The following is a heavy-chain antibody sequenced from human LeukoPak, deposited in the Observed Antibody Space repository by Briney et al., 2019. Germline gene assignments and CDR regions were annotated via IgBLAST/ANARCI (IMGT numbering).Heavy chain of an antibody. D-gene: IGHD2-8*01. CDR1: GFTFSNYW. Sequence: GGSLRLSCAASGFTFSNYWMHWVRQAPGKGLVWVSHINSDGSIRSYADSVKGRFTISRDNAKNTLYLQMNSLRAEDTAVYYCARVGYCTNGVCYSSHWFDPWGQGTLVTVFS. J-gene: IGHJ5*02. CDR2: INSDGSIR. V-gene: IGHV3-74*01. CDR3: ARVGYCTNGVCYSSHWFDP.